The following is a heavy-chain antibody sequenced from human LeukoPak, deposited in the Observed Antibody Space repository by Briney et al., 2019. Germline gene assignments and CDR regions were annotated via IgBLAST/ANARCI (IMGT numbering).Heavy chain of an antibody. CDR1: GFSFSSYE. Sequence: PGGSLRLSCAASGFSFSSYEINWVRQVPGKGLEWVSYIGSSGSTVYYADSVNGRFTISIDNAKKSLYLQMNSLRDEDTAVYYCARDTLLYADSPDAFDMWGQGTMVTVSS. CDR2: IGSSGSTV. V-gene: IGHV3-48*03. D-gene: IGHD4-17*01. J-gene: IGHJ3*02. CDR3: ARDTLLYADSPDAFDM.